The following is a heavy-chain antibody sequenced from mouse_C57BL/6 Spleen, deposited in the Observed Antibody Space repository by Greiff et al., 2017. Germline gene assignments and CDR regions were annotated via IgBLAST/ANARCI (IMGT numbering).Heavy chain of an antibody. J-gene: IGHJ4*01. CDR2: ISNGGGST. V-gene: IGHV5-12*01. Sequence: EVQLVESGGGLVQPGGSLKLSCAVSGFTFSDYYMYWVRQTPEKRLEWVAYISNGGGSTYYPDTVKSRFTISRDNAKNTLYLQMSRLKSEDTAMYYCARSSYYYGMDYWGQGTSVTVSS. CDR1: GFTFSDYY. CDR3: ARSSYYYGMDY.